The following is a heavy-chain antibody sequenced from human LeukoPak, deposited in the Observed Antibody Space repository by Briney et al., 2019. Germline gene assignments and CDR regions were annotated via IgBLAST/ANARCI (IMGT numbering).Heavy chain of an antibody. D-gene: IGHD3-10*01. J-gene: IGHJ4*02. CDR2: IYYSGST. V-gene: IGHV4-59*01. Sequence: SETLSLTCTVSGGSISSYYWSWIRQPPGKGLEWIRYIYYSGSTNYNPSLKSRVTISVDTSKNQFSLKLSSVTAADTAVYYCARSYYGSGSYYNFDYWGQGTLVTVSS. CDR1: GGSISSYY. CDR3: ARSYYGSGSYYNFDY.